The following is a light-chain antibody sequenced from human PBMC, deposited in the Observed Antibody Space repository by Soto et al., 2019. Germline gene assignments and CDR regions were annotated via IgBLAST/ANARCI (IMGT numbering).Light chain of an antibody. V-gene: IGKV3-20*01. CDR3: QHYNNSPVT. J-gene: IGKJ4*01. Sequence: EIVLTQSPGTLSLSPGERATLSCRASQSVSSSHLVWYQQKPGQAPRLLIYGASTRAVGIPDRFSGTGSGTDFPLTISRLEPEDFALYYCQHYNNSPVTFGGGTKVEIK. CDR1: QSVSSSH. CDR2: GAS.